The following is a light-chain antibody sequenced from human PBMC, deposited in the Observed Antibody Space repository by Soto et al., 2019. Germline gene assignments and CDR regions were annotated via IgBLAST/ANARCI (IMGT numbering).Light chain of an antibody. CDR2: DAS. CDR1: QSISNW. V-gene: IGKV1-5*01. J-gene: IGKJ1*01. Sequence: HMTQSNSTLTASLGDSVTITCRASQSISNWLAWFQQKPGKAPKLLIYDASTLESGVPSRFSGSGSGTEFTLTISSLQPDDFATYYCQQYSSYPWTFGQGAK. CDR3: QQYSSYPWT.